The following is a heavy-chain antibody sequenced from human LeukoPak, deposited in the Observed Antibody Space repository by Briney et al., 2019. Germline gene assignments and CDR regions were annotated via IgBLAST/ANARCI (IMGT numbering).Heavy chain of an antibody. D-gene: IGHD1-20*01. V-gene: IGHV1-46*01. CDR1: GYTFTSYY. CDR2: INHSGGST. J-gene: IGHJ3*02. Sequence: ASVKVSCKASGYTFTSYYMHWVRQAPGQGLEWMGIINHSGGSTSYAQKFQGRVTMTRDMSTSTVYMELSSLRSEDTAVYYCAREGNWNDEYHAFDIWGQGTMVTVSS. CDR3: AREGNWNDEYHAFDI.